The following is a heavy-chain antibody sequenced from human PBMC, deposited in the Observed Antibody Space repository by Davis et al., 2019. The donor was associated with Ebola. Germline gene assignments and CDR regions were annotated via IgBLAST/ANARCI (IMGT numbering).Heavy chain of an antibody. CDR2: INPHNGNT. J-gene: IGHJ4*02. V-gene: IGHV1-18*04. CDR1: GYTFTNYG. Sequence: AASVTVSCKASGYTFTNYGITWVRQAPGQGLEWMGWINPHNGNTNYAQNVQGRVIMTSDTATTTAYMEVGSLRSDDTAVYYCARAQFPTTSDHWGQGTQVTVSS. D-gene: IGHD1-1*01. CDR3: ARAQFPTTSDH.